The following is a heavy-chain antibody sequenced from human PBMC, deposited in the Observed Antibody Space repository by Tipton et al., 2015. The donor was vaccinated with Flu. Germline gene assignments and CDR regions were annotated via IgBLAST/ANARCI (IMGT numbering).Heavy chain of an antibody. CDR1: GYPISRGHY. CDR2: IYHNGDI. V-gene: IGHV4-38-2*02. CDR3: ARDGSGSYRPNWFDS. J-gene: IGHJ5*01. Sequence: TLSLTCAVSGYPISRGHYWGWIRQPPGKGLEWIGSIYHNGDIHFNPSLKSRVSISVDTSKDQFSLKVTSVSAADTAVYYCARDGSGSYRPNWFDSWGQGALVTVSS. D-gene: IGHD3-16*02.